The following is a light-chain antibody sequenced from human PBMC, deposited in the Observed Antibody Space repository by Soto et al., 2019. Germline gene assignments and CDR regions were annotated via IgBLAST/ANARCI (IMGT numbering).Light chain of an antibody. V-gene: IGLV2-23*02. J-gene: IGLJ1*01. CDR3: CSYAGSNTFV. Sequence: QSALTQPASVSGSPGQSITISCTGTSSDVGSYNLVSWYQQHPGKAPKLMIYEVTTRPSGVSNRFSGSKSGNTASLTISGLQAEHEADYSCCSYAGSNTFVFGTGTKLTVL. CDR1: SSDVGSYNL. CDR2: EVT.